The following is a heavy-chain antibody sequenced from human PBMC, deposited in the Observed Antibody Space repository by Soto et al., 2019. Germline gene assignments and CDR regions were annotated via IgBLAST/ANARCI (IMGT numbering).Heavy chain of an antibody. CDR1: GGSISSYY. J-gene: IGHJ6*03. D-gene: IGHD3-3*01. CDR3: AREGGKRLYYMDV. Sequence: SETLSLTCTVSGGSISSYYWSWIRQPPGKGLEWIGYIYYSGYTNYNPSLKSRVTISVDTSKNQFSLKLSSVTAADTAVYYCAREGGKRLYYMDVWGKGTTVTVS. CDR2: IYYSGYT. V-gene: IGHV4-59*01.